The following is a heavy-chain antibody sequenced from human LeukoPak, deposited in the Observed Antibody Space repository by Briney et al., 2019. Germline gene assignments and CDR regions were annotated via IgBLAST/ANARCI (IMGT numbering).Heavy chain of an antibody. CDR3: ARTGRNSSGWYRWYFDL. CDR1: GGSISSYY. D-gene: IGHD6-19*01. Sequence: SSETLSLTCTVSGGSISSYYWSWIRQPAGKGLEWIGRIYTSGSTNYNPSLKSRVTMSVDTSKNQFSLKLSSVTAADTAVYYCARTGRNSSGWYRWYFDLWGRGTLVTVSS. V-gene: IGHV4-4*07. J-gene: IGHJ2*01. CDR2: IYTSGST.